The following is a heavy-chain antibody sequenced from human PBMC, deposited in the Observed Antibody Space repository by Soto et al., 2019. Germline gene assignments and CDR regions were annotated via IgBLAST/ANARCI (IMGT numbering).Heavy chain of an antibody. Sequence: SETLSLTCAVYGGSLSGYYWSWIRQPPGKGLEWIGEINHSGSTNYNPSLKSRVTISVDTSKNQFSLKLSSVTAADTAVYYCARAEVVVVPAAMSWFDPWGQGTLVTVSS. CDR3: ARAEVVVVPAAMSWFDP. D-gene: IGHD2-2*01. V-gene: IGHV4-34*01. CDR2: INHSGST. J-gene: IGHJ5*02. CDR1: GGSLSGYY.